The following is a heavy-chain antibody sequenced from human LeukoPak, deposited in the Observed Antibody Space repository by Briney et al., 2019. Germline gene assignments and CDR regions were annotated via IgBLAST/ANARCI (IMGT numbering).Heavy chain of an antibody. V-gene: IGHV1-46*01. CDR2: INPSGGST. D-gene: IGHD2-21*02. Sequence: GASVKVSCKASGYTFTSYYMHWVRQAPGQGLEWMGIINPSGGSTSYAQKFQGRVTMTRDTSTSTVYTELSSLRSEDTAVYYCARDRIVVVTAVTPYNWFDPWGQGTLVTVSS. J-gene: IGHJ5*02. CDR3: ARDRIVVVTAVTPYNWFDP. CDR1: GYTFTSYY.